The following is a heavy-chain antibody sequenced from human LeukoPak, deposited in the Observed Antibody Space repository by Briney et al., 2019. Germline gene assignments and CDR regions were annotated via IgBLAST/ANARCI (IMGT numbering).Heavy chain of an antibody. Sequence: SETLSLTCTVSGGSISSYYWSWIRQPPGKGLEWIGYIYTSGSTNYNPSLKSRVTISVDTSKNQFSLKLSSVTAADTAVYYCARLDGGYYDSSGLTDNWFDPWGQGTLVTVSS. CDR1: GGSISSYY. D-gene: IGHD3-22*01. CDR3: ARLDGGYYDSSGLTDNWFDP. CDR2: IYTSGST. V-gene: IGHV4-4*09. J-gene: IGHJ5*02.